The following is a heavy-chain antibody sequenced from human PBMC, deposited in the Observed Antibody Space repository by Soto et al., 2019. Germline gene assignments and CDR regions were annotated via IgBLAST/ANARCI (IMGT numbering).Heavy chain of an antibody. D-gene: IGHD6-6*01. CDR3: AREGDSSSGDAFDI. CDR2: ISSSGSTI. J-gene: IGHJ3*02. Sequence: GGSLRLSCAASGFTFSSYEMNWVRQAPGKGLEWVSYISSSGSTIYYADSVKGRFTISRDNAKNSLYLQMNSLRAEDTAVYYWAREGDSSSGDAFDIWGQGTMVTVSS. V-gene: IGHV3-48*03. CDR1: GFTFSSYE.